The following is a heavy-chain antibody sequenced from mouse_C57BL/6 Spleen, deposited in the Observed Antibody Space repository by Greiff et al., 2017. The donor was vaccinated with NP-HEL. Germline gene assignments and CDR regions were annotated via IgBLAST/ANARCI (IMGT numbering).Heavy chain of an antibody. CDR1: GFTFSSYG. Sequence: EVMLVESGGDLVKPGGSLKLSCAASGFTFSSYGMSWVRQTPDKRLEWVATISSGGSYTYYPDSVKGRFTISRDNAKNTLYLQMSSLKSEDTAMYYCARHLTDGYYYAMDYWGQGTSVTVSS. D-gene: IGHD2-3*01. CDR3: ARHLTDGYYYAMDY. V-gene: IGHV5-6*01. J-gene: IGHJ4*01. CDR2: ISSGGSYT.